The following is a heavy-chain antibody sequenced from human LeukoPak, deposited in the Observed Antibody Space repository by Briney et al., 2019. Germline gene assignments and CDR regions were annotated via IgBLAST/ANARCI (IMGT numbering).Heavy chain of an antibody. Sequence: PSETLSLTCTVSGGSISSYYWSWIRQPPGKGLEWTGYIYYSGSTNYNPSLKSRVTISVDTSKNQFSLKLSSVTAADTAVYYCARVIAAAGTNWFDPWGQGTLVTVSS. J-gene: IGHJ5*02. D-gene: IGHD6-13*01. CDR2: IYYSGST. CDR1: GGSISSYY. CDR3: ARVIAAAGTNWFDP. V-gene: IGHV4-59*01.